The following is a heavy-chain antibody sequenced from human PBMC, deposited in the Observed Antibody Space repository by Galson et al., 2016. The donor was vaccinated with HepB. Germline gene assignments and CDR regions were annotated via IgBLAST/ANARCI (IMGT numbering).Heavy chain of an antibody. CDR2: ISSASSIK. CDR1: GFTFNTYG. D-gene: IGHD2-2*02. CDR3: ARGRTTSCNTAFDI. V-gene: IGHV3-48*01. Sequence: SLRLSCADSGFTFNTYGMNWVRQAPGKGLEWVSYISSASSIKYYADSVKGRFTISRDNSKNTPYLQVNSLRVEDTAIYYCARGRTTSCNTAFDIWGQGTMVTVSS. J-gene: IGHJ3*02.